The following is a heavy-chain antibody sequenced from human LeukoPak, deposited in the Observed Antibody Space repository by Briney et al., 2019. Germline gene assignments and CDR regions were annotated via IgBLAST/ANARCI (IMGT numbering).Heavy chain of an antibody. D-gene: IGHD3-22*01. CDR2: INHSGST. CDR1: GGSFSGYY. Sequence: SETLSLTCAVYGGSFSGYYWSWIRQPPGKGLEWIGEINHSGSTNYNPSLKSRVTISVDTSKNQFSLKLNSVTAADTAVYYCAREYYYYDKSVHDNDGDWFDPWGQGTLVTVSS. CDR3: AREYYYYDKSVHDNDGDWFDP. V-gene: IGHV4-34*01. J-gene: IGHJ5*02.